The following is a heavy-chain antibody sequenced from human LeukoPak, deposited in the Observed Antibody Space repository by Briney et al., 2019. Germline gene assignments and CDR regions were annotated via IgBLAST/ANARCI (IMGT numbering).Heavy chain of an antibody. CDR2: IRHNGGTT. CDR1: GFNFSCCA. V-gene: IGHV3-23*01. D-gene: IGHD3-9*01. J-gene: IGHJ4*02. Sequence: GGSLRLSCAASGFNFSCCAMNWVRQAPGKGLEWVSTIRHNGGTTYYADSVKGRFAISRDNSKNTLYLQMNSLRAEDTAVYYCARGYDILTGYNLDYWGQGTLVTVSS. CDR3: ARGYDILTGYNLDY.